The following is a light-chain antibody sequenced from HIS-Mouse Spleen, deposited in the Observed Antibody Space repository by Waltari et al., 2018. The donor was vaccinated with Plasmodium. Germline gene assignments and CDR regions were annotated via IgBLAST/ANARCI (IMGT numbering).Light chain of an antibody. J-gene: IGKJ3*01. Sequence: ELVMTQSPATRSVSPGDRATLSCRPSQSVSSNLAWYQQKPGQAPRLLIYGASTRATGIPARFSGSGSGTEFTLTISSLQSEDFAVYYCQQYNNWSFTFGPGTKVDIK. CDR1: QSVSSN. CDR2: GAS. CDR3: QQYNNWSFT. V-gene: IGKV3-15*01.